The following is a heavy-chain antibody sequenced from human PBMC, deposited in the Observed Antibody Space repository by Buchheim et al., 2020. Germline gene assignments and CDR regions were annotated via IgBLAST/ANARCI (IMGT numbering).Heavy chain of an antibody. J-gene: IGHJ5*02. CDR3: ARDKYSSSWYRQDWFDP. CDR1: GFTFSDYY. D-gene: IGHD6-13*01. V-gene: IGHV3-11*06. CDR2: ISSSSSYT. Sequence: QVQLVESGGGLVKPGGSLRLSCAASGFTFSDYYMSWIRQAPGKGLEGVSYISSSSSYTNYADSVKGRFTIPRDNAKNSLYLQMNSLRAEDTAVYYCARDKYSSSWYRQDWFDPWGQGTL.